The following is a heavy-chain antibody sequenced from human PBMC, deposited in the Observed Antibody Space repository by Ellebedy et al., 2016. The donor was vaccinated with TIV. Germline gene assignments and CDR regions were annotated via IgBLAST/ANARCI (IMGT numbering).Heavy chain of an antibody. CDR1: GGSISSGDYY. Sequence: MPSETLSLTCTVSGGSISSGDYYWSWIRQPPGKGLEWIGYIYYSGSTYYNPSLKSRVTISVDTSKNQFSLKLSSVTAADTAVYYCARLGGYYHTQVDYWGQGTLVTVSS. J-gene: IGHJ4*02. V-gene: IGHV4-30-4*01. CDR2: IYYSGST. CDR3: ARLGGYYHTQVDY. D-gene: IGHD3-22*01.